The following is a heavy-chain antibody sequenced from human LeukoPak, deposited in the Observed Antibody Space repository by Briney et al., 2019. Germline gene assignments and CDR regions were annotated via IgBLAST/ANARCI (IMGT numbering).Heavy chain of an antibody. D-gene: IGHD3-10*01. Sequence: ASVKVSCKASRYTFSGNGWYLYWLRQAPGQGLECMGWIYPYTGATHYAQKFQGRVAMTRDTSISTAYMELSRLRPDDTAVYYCARDGPAQMVDFDYWGQGTLVTVSS. CDR1: RYTFSGNGWY. CDR2: IYPYTGAT. J-gene: IGHJ4*02. V-gene: IGHV1-2*02. CDR3: ARDGPAQMVDFDY.